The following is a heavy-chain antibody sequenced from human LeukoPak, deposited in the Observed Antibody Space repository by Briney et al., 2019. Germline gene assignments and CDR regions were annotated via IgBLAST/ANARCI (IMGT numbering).Heavy chain of an antibody. CDR1: GFTFSSYG. J-gene: IGHJ4*02. D-gene: IGHD6-19*01. CDR2: IWYDGSNK. CDR3: AKWAVGGRAIFDY. Sequence: GGSLRLSCAASGFTFSSYGMHWVRQAPGKGLEWVAVIWYDGSNKYYGDSVKGRFTISRDNSKNTLYLQMNSLRAEDTAVYYCAKWAVGGRAIFDYWGQGTLVTVSS. V-gene: IGHV3-33*06.